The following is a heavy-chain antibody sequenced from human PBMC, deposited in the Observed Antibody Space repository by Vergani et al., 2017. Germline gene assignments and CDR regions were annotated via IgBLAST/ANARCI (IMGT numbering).Heavy chain of an antibody. V-gene: IGHV3-23*01. J-gene: IGHJ4*02. Sequence: EVQLLESGGGLVQPGGSLRLTCAASEFTFSNYAMNWVRQAPGKGLEWVSGISGSGLSADYTDSVKGRFTISRDNSKNMLFLQMNNLRTEDTAMYYCAKQYFVSGNYLFDYGGQGTLVTVSS. D-gene: IGHD3-10*01. CDR3: AKQYFVSGNYLFDY. CDR1: EFTFSNYA. CDR2: ISGSGLSA.